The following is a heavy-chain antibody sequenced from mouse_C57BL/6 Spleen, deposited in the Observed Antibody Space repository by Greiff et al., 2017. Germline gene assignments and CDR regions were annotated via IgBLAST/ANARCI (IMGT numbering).Heavy chain of an antibody. CDR2: IDPANGNT. D-gene: IGHD2-4*01. CDR1: GFNIKNTY. Sequence: VQLQQSVAELVRPGASVKLSCTASGFNIKNTYMHWVKQRPEQGLEWIGRIDPANGNTKYAPKFQGKATITADTSSNTAYLQLSSLTSEDTAIDYCAPIYYDYPGSLAYWGQGTLVTVSA. CDR3: APIYYDYPGSLAY. V-gene: IGHV14-3*01. J-gene: IGHJ3*01.